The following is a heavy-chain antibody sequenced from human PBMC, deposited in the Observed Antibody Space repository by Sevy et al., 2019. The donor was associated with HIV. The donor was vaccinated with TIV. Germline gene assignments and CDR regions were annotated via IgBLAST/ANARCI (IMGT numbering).Heavy chain of an antibody. V-gene: IGHV3-33*01. D-gene: IGHD1-26*01. CDR2: IWYDGSNK. CDR3: ARGMYSGSYLYYYYGMDV. J-gene: IGHJ6*02. Sequence: GGSLRLSCAASGFTFSSYGMHWVRQAPGKGLEWVAVIWYDGSNKYYADSVKGRFTISRDNSKNTLYLQMNSLRAEDTAVYYCARGMYSGSYLYYYYGMDVWGQGTTVTVSS. CDR1: GFTFSSYG.